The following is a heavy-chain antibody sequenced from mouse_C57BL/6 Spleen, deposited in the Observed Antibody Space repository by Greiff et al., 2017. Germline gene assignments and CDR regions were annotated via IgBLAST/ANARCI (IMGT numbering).Heavy chain of an antibody. V-gene: IGHV1-54*01. J-gene: IGHJ2*01. CDR2: INPGSGGT. Sequence: QVQLQQSGAELVRPGTSVKVSCKASGYAFTNYLIEWVKQRPGQGLEWIGVINPGSGGTNYNEKFKGKATLTADKSSSTAYMQLSSLTSEDSAVYFCARSLPGDYWGQGTTLTVSS. CDR1: GYAFTNYL. CDR3: ARSLPGDY.